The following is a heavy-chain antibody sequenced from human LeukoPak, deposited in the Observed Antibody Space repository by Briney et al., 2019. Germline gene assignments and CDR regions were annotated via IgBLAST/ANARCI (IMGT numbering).Heavy chain of an antibody. Sequence: GGSLRLSCAASGLTFSNYWMSWVRQAPGKGLEWVANIKPDGGETYYVDSLKGRFTISRDNAKNSLFLQMNSLRAEDTAVYYRSRTYGGDSWGQGTLVTVSS. D-gene: IGHD4-23*01. V-gene: IGHV3-7*04. CDR1: GLTFSNYW. CDR2: IKPDGGET. CDR3: SRTYGGDS. J-gene: IGHJ4*02.